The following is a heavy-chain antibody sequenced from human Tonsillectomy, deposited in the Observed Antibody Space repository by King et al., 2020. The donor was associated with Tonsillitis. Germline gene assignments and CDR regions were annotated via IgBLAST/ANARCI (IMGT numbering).Heavy chain of an antibody. D-gene: IGHD3-22*01. CDR2: INHSGST. J-gene: IGHJ6*04. Sequence: VQLQQWGAGLLKPSETLSLTCAVYGGSFSGDYWSWIRQPPGKGLEWIGEINHSGSTNYNRSLKSRVTVSVDTSKTQFSLKLSSVTAADTAVYYCARGHYSDSSAYYYYYYGMDVWGAGTTVTVSS. CDR3: ARGHYSDSSAYYYYYYGMDV. CDR1: GGSFSGDY. V-gene: IGHV4-34*01.